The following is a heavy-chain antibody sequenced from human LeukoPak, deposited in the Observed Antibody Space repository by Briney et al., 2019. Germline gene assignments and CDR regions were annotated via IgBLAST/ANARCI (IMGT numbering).Heavy chain of an antibody. V-gene: IGHV4-59*01. CDR3: ARNAGTLKHWNFDY. D-gene: IGHD6-13*01. CDR1: GGSISSYY. Sequence: PSETLSLTCTVSGGSISSYYWSWIRQPPGKGLEWIGYIYYSGSTNYNPSLKSRVTISVDTSKNQFSLKLSSVTAADTAVYYCARNAGTLKHWNFDYWGQGTLVTVSS. CDR2: IYYSGST. J-gene: IGHJ4*02.